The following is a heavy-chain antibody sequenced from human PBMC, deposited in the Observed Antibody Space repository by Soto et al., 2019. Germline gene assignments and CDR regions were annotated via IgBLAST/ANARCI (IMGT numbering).Heavy chain of an antibody. J-gene: IGHJ5*02. V-gene: IGHV4-59*01. CDR1: GYSISPYY. D-gene: IGHD5-18*01. CDR2: IFYSGST. CDR3: ARYTGYSYGHYRWFDP. Sequence: SETLSLTCTVSGYSISPYYWSWIRQPPGKGLEWIGYIFYSGSTSYNPSLKSRVTISVDTSKNQFSLNLYSLTSADTAVYYCARYTGYSYGHYRWFDPWGQGALVTVSS.